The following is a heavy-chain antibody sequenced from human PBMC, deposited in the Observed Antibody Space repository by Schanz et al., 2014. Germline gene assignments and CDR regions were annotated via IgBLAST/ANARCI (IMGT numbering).Heavy chain of an antibody. CDR2: IWSDGSTK. CDR1: GFTVSSDH. D-gene: IGHD3-10*01. Sequence: VQLVESGGGFVQPGGSLGLSCVVSGFTVSSDHMSWVRQAPGKGLEWVAVIWSDGSTKYYADSVKGRFTISRDNSKNTLYLQMNTLRAEDTAVYYCARANYRRKINFDYWGRGTLVTVSS. CDR3: ARANYRRKINFDY. V-gene: IGHV3-33*01. J-gene: IGHJ4*02.